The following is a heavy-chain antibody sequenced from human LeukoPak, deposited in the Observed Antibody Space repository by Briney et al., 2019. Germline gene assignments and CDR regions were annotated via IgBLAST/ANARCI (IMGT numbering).Heavy chain of an antibody. CDR2: IYNGVNT. V-gene: IGHV4-61*01. CDR3: ARSRAFNSGAFDP. CDR1: GASVSSASY. D-gene: IGHD1-26*01. J-gene: IGHJ5*02. Sequence: SETLSLTCTVSGASVSSASYWGWIRQPPGKGVEWIAHIYNGVNTNYNPSLKSRVTISVDTSKNQFSLRLNSVTAADTAVYYCARSRAFNSGAFDPWGQGSLVTVSS.